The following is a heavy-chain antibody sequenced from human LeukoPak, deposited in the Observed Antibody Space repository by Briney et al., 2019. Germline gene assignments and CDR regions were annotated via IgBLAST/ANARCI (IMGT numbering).Heavy chain of an antibody. V-gene: IGHV1-3*01. CDR2: INAGNGNT. J-gene: IGHJ4*02. D-gene: IGHD3-10*01. CDR3: ARDRGVTMVRGVIDSFDY. CDR1: GYTFTNYA. Sequence: ASVKVSCKTSGYTFTNYAMQWARQAPGQRLEWMGWINAGNGNTKYSQRFQGRVTITRDTSASIAYMKLSSLRSEDTAVYYCARDRGVTMVRGVIDSFDYWGQGTLVTVSS.